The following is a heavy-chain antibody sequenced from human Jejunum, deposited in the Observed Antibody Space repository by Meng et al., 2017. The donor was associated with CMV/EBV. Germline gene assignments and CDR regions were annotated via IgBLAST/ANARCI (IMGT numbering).Heavy chain of an antibody. Sequence: VSGGSLNAFSWSLIRQSPGKGLEWIGYTYYSGSTHYNPSLKSRVTISIDTSKKYFSLRLSSVTAADTAVYYCARDTFDRRNGMDVWGQGTSVTVSS. CDR1: GGSLNAFS. D-gene: IGHD3-10*01. J-gene: IGHJ6*02. CDR3: ARDTFDRRNGMDV. CDR2: TYYSGST. V-gene: IGHV4-59*01.